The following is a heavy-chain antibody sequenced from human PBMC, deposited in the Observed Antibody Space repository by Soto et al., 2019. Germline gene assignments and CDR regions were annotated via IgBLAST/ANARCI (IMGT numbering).Heavy chain of an antibody. CDR2: INPNSGGT. CDR3: ASSFSGSGWYGYFQN. V-gene: IGHV1-2*02. D-gene: IGHD6-19*01. CDR1: GYTVTGYY. Sequence: GASVKVSCKASGYTVTGYYMHWVRQAPGQGLEWMGWINPNSGGTNYAQKFQGRVTMTRDTSISTAYMELSRLRSDDTAVYYCASSFSGSGWYGYFQNGGQGTLVTVS. J-gene: IGHJ1*01.